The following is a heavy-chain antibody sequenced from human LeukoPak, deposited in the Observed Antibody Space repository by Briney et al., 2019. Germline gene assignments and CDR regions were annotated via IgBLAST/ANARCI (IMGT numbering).Heavy chain of an antibody. CDR3: ATAGSYLIDY. CDR2: FDPEDGET. J-gene: IGHJ4*02. V-gene: IGHV1-24*01. D-gene: IGHD1-26*01. Sequence: ASVKVSCKASGYTFTSYGISWVRQAPGQGLEWMGGFDPEDGETIYAQKFQGRVTMTEDTSTDTAYMELSSLRSEDTAVYYCATAGSYLIDYWGQGTLVTVSS. CDR1: GYTFTSYG.